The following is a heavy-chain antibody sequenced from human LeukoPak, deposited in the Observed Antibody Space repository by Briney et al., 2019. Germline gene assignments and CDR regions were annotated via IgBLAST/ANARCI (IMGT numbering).Heavy chain of an antibody. J-gene: IGHJ4*02. CDR3: ARGWLRFGVGFDY. Sequence: GGSLRLSCAASGFAFSSFAMSWVRQAPGKGLEWVSAISGGGISTYYADSVKGRFTISRDNSKNTLYLQMNSLRAEDTAVYYCARGWLRFGVGFDYWGQGTLVTVSS. D-gene: IGHD5-12*01. V-gene: IGHV3-23*01. CDR1: GFAFSSFA. CDR2: ISGGGIST.